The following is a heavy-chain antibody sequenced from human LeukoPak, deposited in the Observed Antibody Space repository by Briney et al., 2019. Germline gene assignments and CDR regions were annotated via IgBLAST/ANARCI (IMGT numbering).Heavy chain of an antibody. Sequence: PSETLSLTCTVSGGSISSYYWSWIRQPPGKGLEWIGYIYYSGSTNYNPSLKSRVTVSVDTSKSQFSLKLSSVTAADTAVYYCARDGGSSWSHGYFDYWGQGTLVTVSS. J-gene: IGHJ4*02. CDR2: IYYSGST. CDR3: ARDGGSSWSHGYFDY. V-gene: IGHV4-59*01. D-gene: IGHD6-13*01. CDR1: GGSISSYY.